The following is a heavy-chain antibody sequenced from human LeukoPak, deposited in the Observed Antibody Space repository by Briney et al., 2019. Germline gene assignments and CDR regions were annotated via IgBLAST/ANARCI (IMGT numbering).Heavy chain of an antibody. CDR1: GFTFSSYA. J-gene: IGHJ4*02. CDR2: ISGSGGST. D-gene: IGHD6-13*01. CDR3: AKDYEDYSSSWPPLGY. Sequence: PGGSLRLSCAASGFTFSSYAMSWVRQAPGKGLEWVSAISGSGGSTYYADSVKGRFTISRDNSKNTLYLQMNSLRAEDTAVYYCAKDYEDYSSSWPPLGYWGQGTLVTVSS. V-gene: IGHV3-23*01.